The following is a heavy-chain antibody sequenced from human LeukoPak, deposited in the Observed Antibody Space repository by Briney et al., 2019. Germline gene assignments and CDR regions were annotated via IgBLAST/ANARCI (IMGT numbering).Heavy chain of an antibody. D-gene: IGHD4-17*01. Sequence: GGSLRLSCAASRFTFSSYAMSWVRQAPGKGLEWVSAISGSGGSTYYADSVKGRFTISRDNSKNTLYLQMNSLRAEDTAVYYCAKDTRGSMTTTEGLFDYWGQGTLVTVSS. J-gene: IGHJ4*02. CDR2: ISGSGGST. V-gene: IGHV3-23*01. CDR1: RFTFSSYA. CDR3: AKDTRGSMTTTEGLFDY.